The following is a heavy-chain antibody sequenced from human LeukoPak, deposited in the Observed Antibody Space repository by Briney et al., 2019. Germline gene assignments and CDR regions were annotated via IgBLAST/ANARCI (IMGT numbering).Heavy chain of an antibody. Sequence: PSETLSLTCAVYGGSFSGYYWSWIRQPPGKGLEWIGEINHSGSTNYNPSLKSRVTISVDTSKSQFSLKLNSVTAADTAVYYCARGPRRGGYGYGLWAFDIWGQGTMVTVSS. V-gene: IGHV4-34*01. CDR3: ARGPRRGGYGYGLWAFDI. CDR1: GGSFSGYY. CDR2: INHSGST. D-gene: IGHD5-18*01. J-gene: IGHJ3*02.